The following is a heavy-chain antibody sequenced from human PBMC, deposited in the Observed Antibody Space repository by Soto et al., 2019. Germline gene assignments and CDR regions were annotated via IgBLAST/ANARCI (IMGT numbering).Heavy chain of an antibody. CDR2: NSWDGGTS. J-gene: IGHJ4*02. V-gene: IGHV3-43*01. CDR3: VKDGDNTGYYFTYYFDH. CDR1: GFNLSRYT. D-gene: IGHD3-22*01. Sequence: GGSLRLSCAASGFNLSRYTMHWVRQAPGKGLEWVALNSWDGGTSAYADSVKGRFTVSRDNKKSFLYLQMDSLGPDDTALYYCVKDGDNTGYYFTYYFDHWGQGAPVTVS.